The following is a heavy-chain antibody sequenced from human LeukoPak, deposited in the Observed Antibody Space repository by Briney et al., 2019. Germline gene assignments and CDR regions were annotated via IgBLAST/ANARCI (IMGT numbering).Heavy chain of an antibody. V-gene: IGHV3-74*01. D-gene: IGHD2-2*01. Sequence: GGSLRLSCAASGFTFSSYWMHWVRQAPGKGLVWVSRINSDGSSTSYADSVKGRFTIPRDNAKNTLYLQMNSLRAEDTAVYYCARELGYCSSTSCYQYAFDIWGQGTMVTVSP. CDR2: INSDGSST. CDR3: ARELGYCSSTSCYQYAFDI. CDR1: GFTFSSYW. J-gene: IGHJ3*02.